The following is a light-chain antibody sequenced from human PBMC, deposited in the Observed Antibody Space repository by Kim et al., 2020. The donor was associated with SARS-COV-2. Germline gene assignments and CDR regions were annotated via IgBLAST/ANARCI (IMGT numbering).Light chain of an antibody. V-gene: IGLV6-57*01. CDR2: EDN. Sequence: GKTVTISCTRSSGTIASNYVQWYQQRPGSSPTTVIYEDNQSPSGVPDRFSGSIDSSSNSASLTISGLKTEDEADYYCQSYDSSNQVFGGGTQLTVL. CDR3: QSYDSSNQV. J-gene: IGLJ3*02. CDR1: SGTIASNY.